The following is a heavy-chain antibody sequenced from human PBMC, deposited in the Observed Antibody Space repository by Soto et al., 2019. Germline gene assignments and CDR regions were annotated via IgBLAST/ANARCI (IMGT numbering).Heavy chain of an antibody. CDR1: GFAVSNSY. CDR3: ARDVIAARPYYYYYMDV. J-gene: IGHJ6*03. CDR2: IYSGGDT. V-gene: IGHV3-66*01. Sequence: GGSLRLSCVASGFAVSNSYMSWVRQAPGKGLEWVSVIYSGGDTYYADSVRGRFTLSRDSSKNTLYLEMNSLRAEDTAVYYCARDVIAARPYYYYYMDVWGKGTPVTVSS. D-gene: IGHD6-6*01.